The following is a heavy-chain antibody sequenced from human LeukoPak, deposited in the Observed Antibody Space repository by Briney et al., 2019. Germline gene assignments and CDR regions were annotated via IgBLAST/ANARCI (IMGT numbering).Heavy chain of an antibody. Sequence: SETLSLTCAVSGGSISSGGYSWSWIRQPPGKGLEWIGYIYHSGSTYYNPSLKSRVTIPVDRSKNQFSLKLSSVTAADTAVYYCARESRYYDSSGYYYSQYAFDIWGQGTMVTVSS. J-gene: IGHJ3*02. V-gene: IGHV4-30-2*01. CDR3: ARESRYYDSSGYYYSQYAFDI. CDR1: GGSISSGGYS. D-gene: IGHD3-22*01. CDR2: IYHSGST.